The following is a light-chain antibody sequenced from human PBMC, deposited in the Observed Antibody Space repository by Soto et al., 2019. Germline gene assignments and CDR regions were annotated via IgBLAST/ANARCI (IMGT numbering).Light chain of an antibody. CDR3: AAWDDSMNSVV. CDR1: SSNIGSNN. CDR2: SNN. Sequence: QSVLTQPPSASGTPGQRVTISCSGSSSNIGSNNVQWYQQVPGTAPKLLIYSNNQRPSGVPDRLSGSKSGTSASLAISGLQSEDEAEYYCAAWDDSMNSVVFGGGTKLTVL. J-gene: IGLJ2*01. V-gene: IGLV1-44*01.